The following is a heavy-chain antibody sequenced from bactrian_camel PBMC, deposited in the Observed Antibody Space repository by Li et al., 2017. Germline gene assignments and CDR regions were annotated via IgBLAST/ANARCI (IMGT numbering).Heavy chain of an antibody. Sequence: HVQLVESGGGSVNAGGSLTLSFAASGSGYISGTACMGWFRQVPGKEREGVAAIAPATGTTFYSDSVKGRFTISTDDANNTLDLRLDSLQPEDTAMYYCAVLSQLNQCRGVVVGIWQQYASWGQGTQVTVS. CDR1: GSGYISGTAC. V-gene: IGHV3S54*01. J-gene: IGHJ4*01. CDR3: AVLSQLNQCRGVVVGIWQQYAS. CDR2: IAPATGTT. D-gene: IGHD6*01.